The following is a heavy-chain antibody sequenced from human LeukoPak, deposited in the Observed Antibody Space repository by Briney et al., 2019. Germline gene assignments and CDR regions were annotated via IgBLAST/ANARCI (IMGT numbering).Heavy chain of an antibody. D-gene: IGHD6-13*01. CDR2: IKQDGSER. J-gene: IGHJ5*01. CDR1: GFTISNYW. CDR3: ARDISSNWFYY. V-gene: IGHV3-7*01. Sequence: GGSLRLSCAASGFTISNYWMSWVRQAPGKGLEWVASIKQDGSERYYVDSVNGRFTISRDSAKSSLYLQTNTLRAEDTAVYYCARDISSNWFYYWGQGTLVTVSS.